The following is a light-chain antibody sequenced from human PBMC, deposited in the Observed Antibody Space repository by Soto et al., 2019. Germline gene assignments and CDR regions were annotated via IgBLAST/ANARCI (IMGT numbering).Light chain of an antibody. CDR3: SSHTSSSTWV. V-gene: IGLV2-14*01. CDR2: DVS. CDR1: SSDVGGYNY. J-gene: IGLJ3*02. Sequence: QSVLTQPASVSGSPGQSITISCTGTSSDVGGYNYVSWYQQHPGKAPKLMIYDVSNRPSGVSNRFSGCKSGNTASLTISGLQAEDEADYYCSSHTSSSTWVFGGGTKVTVL.